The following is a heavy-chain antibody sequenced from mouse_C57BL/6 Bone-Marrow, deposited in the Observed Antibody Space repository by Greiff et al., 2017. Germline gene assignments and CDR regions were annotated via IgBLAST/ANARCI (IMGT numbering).Heavy chain of an antibody. CDR2: INPNNGGT. D-gene: IGHD1-1*01. CDR3: ARCSFYYGSSYFDY. J-gene: IGHJ2*01. V-gene: IGHV1-26*01. Sequence: EVQLQQPGPELVKPGASVKISCKASGYTFTDYYMNWVKQSHGKSLEWIGDINPNNGGTSYNQKFKGKATLTVDKSSSTAYMELRSLTSEDSAVYYCARCSFYYGSSYFDYWGQGTTLTVSS. CDR1: GYTFTDYY.